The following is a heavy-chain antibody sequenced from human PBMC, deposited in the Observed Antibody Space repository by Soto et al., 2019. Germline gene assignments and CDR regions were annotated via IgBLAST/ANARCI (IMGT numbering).Heavy chain of an antibody. Sequence: GPTLVNPTETLTLTCTVSGFSLSNARMGVSWIRQPPGRALEWLAHIFSDDEKSYSTSLKSRLTISKDTSKSQVVLTMTNMDPVDTATYYCARMGYSYGYFYYDSSGYYYILDYWGQGTLVTVSS. V-gene: IGHV2-26*01. CDR2: IFSDDEK. CDR3: ARMGYSYGYFYYDSSGYYYILDY. J-gene: IGHJ4*02. CDR1: GFSLSNARMG. D-gene: IGHD3-22*01.